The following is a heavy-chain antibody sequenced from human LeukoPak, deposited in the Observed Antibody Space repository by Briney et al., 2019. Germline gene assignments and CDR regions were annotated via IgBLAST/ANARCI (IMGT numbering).Heavy chain of an antibody. CDR1: GGSISSHY. D-gene: IGHD6-13*01. Sequence: SETLSLTCTVSGGSISSHYWSWIRQPPGKGLEWIGYIYYSGSTNYNPSLKSRVTISVDTSKTQFSLKLSSVTAADTAVYYCAREGYSSSWHYYYYYMDVWGKGTTVTVSS. J-gene: IGHJ6*03. V-gene: IGHV4-59*11. CDR2: IYYSGST. CDR3: AREGYSSSWHYYYYYMDV.